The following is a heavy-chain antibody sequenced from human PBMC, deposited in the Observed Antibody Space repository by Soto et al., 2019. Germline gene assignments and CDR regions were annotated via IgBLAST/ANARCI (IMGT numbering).Heavy chain of an antibody. J-gene: IGHJ5*02. CDR3: ARLLLYSTSGRGWFDP. CDR1: GFTFSKFW. D-gene: IGHD2-2*02. CDR2: IKHDGSQS. V-gene: IGHV3-7*03. Sequence: DVQLVESGGGLVQPGGSLRLSCITSGFTFSKFWMSWVRQAPGKGLEWVANIKHDGSQSYYEDSVKGRFTISRDNAKNSLYLQVNSLRVDDTAAYFCARLLLYSTSGRGWFDPRGQGTLVTVSS.